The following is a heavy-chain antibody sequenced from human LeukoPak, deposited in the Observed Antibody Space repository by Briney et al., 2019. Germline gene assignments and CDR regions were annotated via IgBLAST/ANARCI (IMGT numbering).Heavy chain of an antibody. Sequence: ASVKVSCKASGYTFTNYGISWVRQAPGQGLEWMGWISAYNGNTNYAQKLQGRVTMTTDTSTSTAYMDLRSLRSDDTAVYYCARATVTTYADYFDCWGQGTLVTVSS. V-gene: IGHV1-18*01. D-gene: IGHD4-17*01. CDR2: ISAYNGNT. CDR3: ARATVTTYADYFDC. CDR1: GYTFTNYG. J-gene: IGHJ4*02.